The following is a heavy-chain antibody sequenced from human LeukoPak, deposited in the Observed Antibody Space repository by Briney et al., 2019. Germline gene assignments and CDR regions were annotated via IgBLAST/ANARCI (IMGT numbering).Heavy chain of an antibody. D-gene: IGHD3-22*01. V-gene: IGHV4-34*01. Sequence: TSETLSLTCAVYGGSFSGYYWSWIRQPPGKGLEWIGEINHSGSTNYNPSLKSRVTISVDTSKNQFSLKLSSVTAADTAVYYCATYYYDSSGYYEEYFDYWGQGTLVTVSS. CDR1: GGSFSGYY. CDR3: ATYYYDSSGYYEEYFDY. CDR2: INHSGST. J-gene: IGHJ4*02.